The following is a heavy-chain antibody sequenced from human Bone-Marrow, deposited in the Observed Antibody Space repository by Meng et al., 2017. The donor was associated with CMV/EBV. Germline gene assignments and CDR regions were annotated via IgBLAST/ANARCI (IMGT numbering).Heavy chain of an antibody. CDR2: IYYSGSI. Sequence: SETLSLTCTVSGGSISSYYWSWIRQSPGKRLEWIGYIYYSGSINYNPSLKSRVTISLETSKNQFSLKPTSLTTADTAVYSCARARLQLGREFDSWDQGTVVTVSS. CDR1: GGSISSYY. V-gene: IGHV4-59*01. CDR3: ARARLQLGREFDS. J-gene: IGHJ4*02. D-gene: IGHD4-11*01.